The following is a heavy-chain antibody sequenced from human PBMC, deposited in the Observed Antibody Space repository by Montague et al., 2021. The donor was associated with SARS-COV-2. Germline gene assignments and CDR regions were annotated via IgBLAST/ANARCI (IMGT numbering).Heavy chain of an antibody. J-gene: IGHJ4*02. Sequence: SETLSLTCAVYGGSFSGYYWNWIRQPPGKGLQWIGDINHRGSTNYHPSLKSRVTISIDTSKNQFSLRLSSVTAADTAVYYCARTGDSYTRYYFDYWGQGTLVTVSS. V-gene: IGHV4-34*01. CDR2: INHRGST. CDR1: GGSFSGYY. CDR3: ARTGDSYTRYYFDY. D-gene: IGHD5-24*01.